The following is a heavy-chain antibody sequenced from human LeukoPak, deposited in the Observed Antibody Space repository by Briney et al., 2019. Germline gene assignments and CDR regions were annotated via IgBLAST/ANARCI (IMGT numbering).Heavy chain of an antibody. D-gene: IGHD2-15*01. Sequence: SETLSLTCTVSGGSISSSSYYWGWIRQPPGKGLEWIGSIYYSGSTYYNPSLKSRVTISVDTSKNQFSLKLSSVTAADTAVYYCARTKKEYCSGGSCYSSYYYYYYMDVWGKGTTVTVSS. CDR2: IYYSGST. J-gene: IGHJ6*03. CDR1: GGSISSSSYY. CDR3: ARTKKEYCSGGSCYSSYYYYYYMDV. V-gene: IGHV4-39*07.